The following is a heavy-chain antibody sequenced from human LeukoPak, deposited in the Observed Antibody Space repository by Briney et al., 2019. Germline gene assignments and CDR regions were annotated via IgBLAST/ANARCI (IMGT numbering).Heavy chain of an antibody. CDR3: ARGPSGYHNT. J-gene: IGHJ4*02. D-gene: IGHD5-12*01. CDR1: GFTFSSYA. Sequence: GGSLRLSCAASGFTFSSYAMSWVRQAPGKGLEWVSSISGSGGKTYYADSVKGRFTISRDNSKNTLYLQMNSLRAEDTAVYYCARGPSGYHNTGGQGTLVTVSS. CDR2: ISGSGGKT. V-gene: IGHV3-23*01.